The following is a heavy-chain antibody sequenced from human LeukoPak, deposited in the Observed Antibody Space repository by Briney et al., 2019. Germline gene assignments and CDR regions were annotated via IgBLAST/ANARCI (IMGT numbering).Heavy chain of an antibody. CDR3: ARLDSGSWYFDY. CDR2: IYYSGST. V-gene: IGHV4-59*08. Sequence: SETLSLTCTVSGGSINSYFWSWIRQPPGKGLEWIGYIYYSGSTKYNPSLKSRLIISVDTSKNQFSLKLTSVTAADTAVYHCARLDSGSWYFDYWGQGTPVTVSS. D-gene: IGHD6-13*01. J-gene: IGHJ4*02. CDR1: GGSINSYF.